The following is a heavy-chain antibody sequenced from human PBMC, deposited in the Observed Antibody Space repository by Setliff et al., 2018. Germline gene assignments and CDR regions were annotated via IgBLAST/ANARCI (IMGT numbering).Heavy chain of an antibody. D-gene: IGHD3-3*01. CDR2: FHTGGRT. J-gene: IGHJ5*02. CDR1: GDSISSGSYY. CDR3: ARAGPTVTFFRVLVISWWDP. Sequence: SETLSLTCTVSGDSISSGSYYWTWIRQPAGKGLEWIGHFHTGGRTNYNRSLRSRVSISVDTSKNQFSLKLSSVTAADPATYYCARAGPTVTFFRVLVISWWDPWGQGSLVTVSS. V-gene: IGHV4-61*09.